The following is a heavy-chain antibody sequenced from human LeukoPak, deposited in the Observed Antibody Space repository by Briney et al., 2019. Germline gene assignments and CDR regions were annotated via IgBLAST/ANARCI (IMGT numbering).Heavy chain of an antibody. CDR2: ISSSGSTI. CDR1: GFTFSDYY. CDR3: ARPEVVAGTYYYYYYMDV. Sequence: GGSLRLSCAASGFTFSDYYMSWIRQAPGKGLEWVTYISSSGSTIYYADSVKGRFTISRDNAKNSLYLQMNSLRAEDTAVYFCARPEVVAGTYYYYYYMDVWGKGTTVTVSS. V-gene: IGHV3-11*01. D-gene: IGHD2-15*01. J-gene: IGHJ6*03.